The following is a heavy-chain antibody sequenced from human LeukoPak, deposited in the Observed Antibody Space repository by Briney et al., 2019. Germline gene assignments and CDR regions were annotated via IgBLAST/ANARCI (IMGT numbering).Heavy chain of an antibody. V-gene: IGHV3-23*01. CDR3: ARSTGETMVRGAQPHYYYYYMDV. CDR1: GFTFSSYA. J-gene: IGHJ6*03. D-gene: IGHD3-10*01. CDR2: ISGSGGST. Sequence: GGSLRLSCAASGFTFSSYAMSWVRQAPGKGLEWVSAISGSGGSTYYADSVKGRFTISRDNAKNSLYLQMNSLRAEDTAVYYCARSTGETMVRGAQPHYYYYYMDVWGKGTTVTISS.